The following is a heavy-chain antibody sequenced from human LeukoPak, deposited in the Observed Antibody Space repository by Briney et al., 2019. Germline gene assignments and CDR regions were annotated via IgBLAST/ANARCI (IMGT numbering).Heavy chain of an antibody. CDR2: ISSSSSYI. Sequence: GGSLRLSCAASGFTFSSYSMNWVRQAPGKGLEWVSSISSSSSYIYYADSVKGRFTISRDNAKNSLYLQMNSLRAEDTAVYYCARVRSSGGYPFDYWGQGTLVTVSS. D-gene: IGHD6-19*01. CDR1: GFTFSSYS. CDR3: ARVRSSGGYPFDY. V-gene: IGHV3-21*01. J-gene: IGHJ4*02.